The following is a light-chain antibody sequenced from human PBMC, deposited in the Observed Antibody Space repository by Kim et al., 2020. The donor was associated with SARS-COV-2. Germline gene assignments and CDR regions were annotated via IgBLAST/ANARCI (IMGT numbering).Light chain of an antibody. Sequence: LSPGDRATLSCRASQSVRSSYLAWYQQKPGQAPRLLIYGASSRATGIPDRFSGGGSGTDFTLTISRLEPEDFAVYYCQQYGTSSYTFGQGTKLEI. J-gene: IGKJ2*01. V-gene: IGKV3-20*01. CDR2: GAS. CDR1: QSVRSSY. CDR3: QQYGTSSYT.